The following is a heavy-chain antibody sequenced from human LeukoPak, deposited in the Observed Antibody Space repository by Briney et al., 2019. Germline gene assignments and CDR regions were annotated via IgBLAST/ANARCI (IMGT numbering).Heavy chain of an antibody. J-gene: IGHJ4*02. Sequence: GGSLRLSCAASGFTFSSYWMSWVRQAPGKGLEWLANIKQDGSRSDYVDPVKGRFTISRDNGKNSVYLQMNSLRAEDTAVYFCARDKPNGDSYFPFWGQGTLVTVSS. CDR3: ARDKPNGDSYFPF. CDR1: GFTFSSYW. D-gene: IGHD4-17*01. V-gene: IGHV3-7*01. CDR2: IKQDGSRS.